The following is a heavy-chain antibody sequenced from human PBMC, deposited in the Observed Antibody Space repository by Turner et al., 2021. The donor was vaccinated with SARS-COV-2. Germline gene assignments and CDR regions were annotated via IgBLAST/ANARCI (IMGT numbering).Heavy chain of an antibody. D-gene: IGHD3-3*01. V-gene: IGHV3-7*01. CDR1: GFTFSSYW. CDR2: INQDGSEK. J-gene: IGHJ4*02. CDR3: ARDRSTYYDFWSGYWHFDY. Sequence: EVQLVESGGGLVQPGGSLRLSCAASGFTFSSYWMSWVRQAPGKGLEWVANINQDGSEKYYVDSVKGRFTISRDNAKNSLYLKMNSLRAEDTAVYYCARDRSTYYDFWSGYWHFDYWGQGTLVTVSS.